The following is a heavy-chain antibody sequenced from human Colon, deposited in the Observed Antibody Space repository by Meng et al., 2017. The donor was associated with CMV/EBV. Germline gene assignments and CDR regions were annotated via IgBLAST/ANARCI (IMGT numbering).Heavy chain of an antibody. D-gene: IGHD5-12*01. V-gene: IGHV4-59*13. J-gene: IGHJ4*02. CDR1: GGSISTYY. CDR2: IYYTGSV. Sequence: SETLSLTCNVSGGSISTYYWTWIRQPPGKGLEWIGNIYYTGSVKYNPSLKSRLTISVGTAKNQFSLKLSSVTAADTAIYYCARADPSVAMYYFDYWGPGTLVTVSS. CDR3: ARADPSVAMYYFDY.